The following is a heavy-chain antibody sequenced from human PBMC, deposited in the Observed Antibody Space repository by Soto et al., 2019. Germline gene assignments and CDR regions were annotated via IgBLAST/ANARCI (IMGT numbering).Heavy chain of an antibody. D-gene: IGHD2-15*01. J-gene: IGHJ3*02. Sequence: EVQLVESGGGLVKPGGSLRLSCAASGFTFSSYSMNWVRQAPGKGLEWVSSISSSSSYIYYADSVKGRFTISRDNAKNSLYLQMNSLRAEDTAVYYCASSAAGLNCSGGSCYSLSAFDIWGQGTMVTVSS. CDR1: GFTFSSYS. CDR2: ISSSSSYI. CDR3: ASSAAGLNCSGGSCYSLSAFDI. V-gene: IGHV3-21*01.